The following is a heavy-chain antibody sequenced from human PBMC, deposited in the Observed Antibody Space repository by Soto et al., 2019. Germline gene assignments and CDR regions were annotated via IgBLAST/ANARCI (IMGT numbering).Heavy chain of an antibody. Sequence: SVKVSCKASGGTLSSYAISWVRQAPGQGLEWMGGIIPIFGTANYAQKFQGRVTITADESTSTAYMELSSLRSEDTAVYYCASQARILIYGMDVWGQGTTVTVSS. J-gene: IGHJ6*02. CDR1: GGTLSSYA. D-gene: IGHD3-9*01. CDR2: IIPIFGTA. CDR3: ASQARILIYGMDV. V-gene: IGHV1-69*13.